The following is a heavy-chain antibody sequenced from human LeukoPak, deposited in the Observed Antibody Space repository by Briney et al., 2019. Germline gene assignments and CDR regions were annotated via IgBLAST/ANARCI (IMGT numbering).Heavy chain of an antibody. Sequence: PGGSLRLSCAASGFTFSSYAMHWVRQAPGKGLEWVAVISYDGSNKYYADSVKGRFTISRDNSKNTLYLQMNSLRAEDTAVYYCATAARDYYYYMDVWGKGTTVTVSS. CDR3: ATAARDYYYYMDV. CDR1: GFTFSSYA. J-gene: IGHJ6*03. D-gene: IGHD6-13*01. CDR2: ISYDGSNK. V-gene: IGHV3-30*04.